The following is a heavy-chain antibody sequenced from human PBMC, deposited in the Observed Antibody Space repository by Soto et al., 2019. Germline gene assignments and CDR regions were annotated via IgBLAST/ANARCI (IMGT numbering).Heavy chain of an antibody. CDR3: AREKDSSGYYPRPSYNWFDP. V-gene: IGHV1-69*13. J-gene: IGHJ5*02. D-gene: IGHD3-22*01. CDR1: GVTFSSYA. CDR2: IIPIFGTA. Sequence: SVKVSCKASGVTFSSYAISWVRQAPGQGLEWMGGIIPIFGTANYAQKFQGRVTITADESTSTAYMELSSLRSEDTAVYYCAREKDSSGYYPRPSYNWFDPWGQGTLVTVSS.